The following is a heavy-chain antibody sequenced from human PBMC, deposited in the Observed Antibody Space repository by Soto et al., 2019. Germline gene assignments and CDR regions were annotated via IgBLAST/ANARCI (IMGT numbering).Heavy chain of an antibody. D-gene: IGHD3-3*01. CDR3: ARHRAYDFWSGYSFGPFDY. J-gene: IGHJ4*02. Sequence: SETLSLTCTVSGGSISSYYWSWIRQPPGKGLEWIGYIYYSGRTNYNPSLKSRVTISVDPSKHQFSLKPTSVPAADTAVYYCARHRAYDFWSGYSFGPFDYWGQGTLVTVSS. CDR2: IYYSGRT. CDR1: GGSISSYY. V-gene: IGHV4-59*08.